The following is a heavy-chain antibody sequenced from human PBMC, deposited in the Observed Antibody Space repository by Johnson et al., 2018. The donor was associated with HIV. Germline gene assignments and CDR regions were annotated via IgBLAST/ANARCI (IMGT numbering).Heavy chain of an antibody. D-gene: IGHD1-26*01. J-gene: IGHJ3*02. CDR3: ARTISSYQGAFDI. CDR2: ISFAGVKK. CDR1: GFTFSNYA. V-gene: IGHV3-30*04. Sequence: QEQLVESGGGVVQPGRSLRLSCAASGFTFSNYAMHWVRQAPGKGLEWVTVISFAGVKKYYADSVKGRFTISRDNSKGTLYLQMNSLRAEDTAVYYCARTISSYQGAFDIWGQGTMVTVSS.